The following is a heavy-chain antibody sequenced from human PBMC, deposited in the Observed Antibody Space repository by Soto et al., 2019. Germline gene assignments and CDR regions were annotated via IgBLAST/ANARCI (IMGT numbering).Heavy chain of an antibody. V-gene: IGHV3-21*01. CDR1: GFTFSSYS. Sequence: EVQLVESGGGLVKPGGSLRLSCAASGFTFSSYSMNWVRQAPGKGLEWVSSISSSSSYIYYADSVKGRFTISRDNAKNSLYLKMNSLRAEDTAVYYCARRAGGYFDYWGQGTLVTVSS. CDR2: ISSSSSYI. D-gene: IGHD3-10*01. J-gene: IGHJ4*02. CDR3: ARRAGGYFDY.